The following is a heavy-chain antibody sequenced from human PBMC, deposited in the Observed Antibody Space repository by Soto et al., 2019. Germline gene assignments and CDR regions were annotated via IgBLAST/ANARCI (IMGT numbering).Heavy chain of an antibody. Sequence: QVQLVESGGGVAQPGKSLRLSCVASGFTFSTYGMHWVRQAPGKGLAWVAVIWYDGSNKYYADSVKGRFTISRDNSKNTVYLQMNSLRAEDTAVYYCARGPHVVVVTAIDYWGQGTLVTVSS. CDR3: ARGPHVVVVTAIDY. CDR2: IWYDGSNK. CDR1: GFTFSTYG. D-gene: IGHD2-21*02. J-gene: IGHJ4*02. V-gene: IGHV3-33*01.